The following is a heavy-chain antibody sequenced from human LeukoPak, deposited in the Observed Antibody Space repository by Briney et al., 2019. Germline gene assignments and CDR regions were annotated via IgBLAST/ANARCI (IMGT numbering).Heavy chain of an antibody. D-gene: IGHD5-12*01. Sequence: GGSLKLSCAASGFSFSGSTVHWVRQSSGKGLEWVGHIDKKDNLYATAYAESVKGRFTISRDDSKDTAFLHMDSLKTEDTALYYCTRDRGAYNWFDPWGQGTLVTVSS. V-gene: IGHV3-73*01. CDR2: IDKKDNLYAT. J-gene: IGHJ5*02. CDR1: GFSFSGST. CDR3: TRDRGAYNWFDP.